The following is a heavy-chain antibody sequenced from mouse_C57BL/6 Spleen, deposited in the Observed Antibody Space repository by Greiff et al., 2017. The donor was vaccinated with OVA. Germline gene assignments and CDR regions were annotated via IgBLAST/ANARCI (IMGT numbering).Heavy chain of an antibody. V-gene: IGHV5-4*03. CDR1: GFTFSSYA. CDR3: ARNADYFDY. CDR2: ISDGGSYT. Sequence: EVKLMESGRGLVKPGGSLTLSCAASGFTFSSYAMSWVRQTPEKRLEWVATISDGGSYTYYPDLVTGRFTIYRDNAKNNLYLQISHLESEDTAMYYCARNADYFDYWGQGTTLTVSS. J-gene: IGHJ2*01.